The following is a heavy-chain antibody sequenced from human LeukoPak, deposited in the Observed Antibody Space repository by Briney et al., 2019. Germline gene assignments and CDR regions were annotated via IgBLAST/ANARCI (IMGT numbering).Heavy chain of an antibody. CDR2: IYSGGST. CDR1: GFTVSSNY. V-gene: IGHV3-53*01. CDR3: ARDLQGDAFDI. Sequence: GGSLRLSCAASGFTVSSNYMSWVRHAPGKGLEWVSVIYSGGSTYYADSVKGRFTISRDNSKNTLYLQMNSLRAEDTAVYYCARDLQGDAFDIWGQGTMVTVSS. J-gene: IGHJ3*02.